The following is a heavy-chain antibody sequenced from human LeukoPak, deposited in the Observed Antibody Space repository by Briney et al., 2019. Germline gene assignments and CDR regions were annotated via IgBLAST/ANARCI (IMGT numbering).Heavy chain of an antibody. Sequence: PSETLSLTCTVSGDSISSGYYWGWIRQPPGRGLEWMASIYYRGSTHYNPSLASLKSRVTISVDTSKNQFSLKLSSVTAADTAVYYCARVDSTYGYAGGNYFDSWGQGTLVTVSS. CDR2: IYYRGST. D-gene: IGHD5-18*01. CDR1: GDSISSGYY. J-gene: IGHJ4*02. V-gene: IGHV4-38-2*02. CDR3: ARVDSTYGYAGGNYFDS.